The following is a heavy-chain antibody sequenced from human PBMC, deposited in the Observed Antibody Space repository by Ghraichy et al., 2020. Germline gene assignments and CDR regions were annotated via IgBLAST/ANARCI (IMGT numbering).Heavy chain of an antibody. V-gene: IGHV4-59*01. D-gene: IGHD1-26*01. Sequence: SETLSLTCTVSGGSISSYYWSWIRQPPGKGLEWIGYIYYSGSTNYNPSLKSRVTISVDTSKNQFSLKLSSVTAADTAVYYCARGLTDWEPGAFNIWGQGTMVTVSS. CDR3: ARGLTDWEPGAFNI. J-gene: IGHJ3*02. CDR2: IYYSGST. CDR1: GGSISSYY.